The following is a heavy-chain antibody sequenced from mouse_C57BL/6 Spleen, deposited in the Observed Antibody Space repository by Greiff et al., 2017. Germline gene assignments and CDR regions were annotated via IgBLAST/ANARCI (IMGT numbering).Heavy chain of an antibody. D-gene: IGHD1-1*01. J-gene: IGHJ2*01. CDR2: IYPGSGNT. CDR1: GYSFTSYY. CDR3: ATNYGSTFDY. Sequence: VQLQQSGPELVKPGASVKISCKASGYSFTSYYIHWVKQRPGQGLEWIGWIYPGSGNTKYNEKFKGKATLTADTSSSTAYMQRSSLTSEDSAFYYCATNYGSTFDYWGQGTTLTVSS. V-gene: IGHV1-66*01.